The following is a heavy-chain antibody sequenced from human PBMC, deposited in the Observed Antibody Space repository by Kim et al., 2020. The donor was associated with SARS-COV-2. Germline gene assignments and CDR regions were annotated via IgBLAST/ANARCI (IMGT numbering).Heavy chain of an antibody. V-gene: IGHV3-21*01. D-gene: IGHD1-7*01. CDR1: GFTFSSYS. Sequence: GGSLRLSCAASGFTFSSYSMNWVRQAPGKGLEWVSSISSSSSYIYYADSVKGRFTISRDIAKNSLYLQMNSLRAEDTAVYYCARGITGTEAGGTFDYWGQGTLVTVSS. J-gene: IGHJ4*02. CDR3: ARGITGTEAGGTFDY. CDR2: ISSSSSYI.